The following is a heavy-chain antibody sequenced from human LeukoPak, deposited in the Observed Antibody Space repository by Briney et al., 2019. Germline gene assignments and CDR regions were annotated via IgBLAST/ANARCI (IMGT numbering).Heavy chain of an antibody. Sequence: GVSLRLSCTASRFTFRGFGMSWVRQAPGKGLEWVSTVSATGGSTYYADSVKGRFTISRDNFKNTVFLQMNSLRAEDTALYYCAKDVSAAPGYWGQGTLVSVFS. CDR1: RFTFRGFG. CDR3: AKDVSAAPGY. CDR2: VSATGGST. D-gene: IGHD3-10*01. V-gene: IGHV3-23*01. J-gene: IGHJ4*02.